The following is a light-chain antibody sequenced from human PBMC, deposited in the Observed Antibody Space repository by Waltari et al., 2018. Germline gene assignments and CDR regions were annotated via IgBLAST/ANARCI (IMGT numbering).Light chain of an antibody. J-gene: IGKJ1*01. CDR3: QQYYTTPRT. CDR1: QSVTSY. Sequence: EIVLTQSPATLSLSPGERATLSCRASQSVTSYLAWYQQKPGQAPRLLIYDASKRATGIPARFSGSGSGTDFTLTISSLEPEDFAVYYCQQYYTTPRTFGQGTNVEIK. CDR2: DAS. V-gene: IGKV3-11*01.